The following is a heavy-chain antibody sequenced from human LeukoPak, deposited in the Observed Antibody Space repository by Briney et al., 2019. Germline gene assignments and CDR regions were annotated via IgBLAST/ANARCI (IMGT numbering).Heavy chain of an antibody. D-gene: IGHD3-16*01. Sequence: PGGSLRLSCAASGFAFSNYGMNWVRQAPGKGLEWVSAISGSGGSTYYADSVKGRFTISRDNSKNTLYLQMNSLRADDTAAYYCASPPAYWPYYYMGVWGKGTTVTISS. CDR3: ASPPAYWPYYYMGV. CDR1: GFAFSNYG. J-gene: IGHJ6*03. V-gene: IGHV3-23*01. CDR2: ISGSGGST.